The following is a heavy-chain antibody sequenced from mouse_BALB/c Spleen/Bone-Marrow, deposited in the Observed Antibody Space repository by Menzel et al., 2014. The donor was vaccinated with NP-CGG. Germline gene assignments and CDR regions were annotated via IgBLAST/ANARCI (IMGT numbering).Heavy chain of an antibody. CDR3: ARHGYGNYVAMDY. Sequence: SGPELVKPGASMKISCKASGYSFXGYTMNWVKQSHGKNLEWIGLINPYDGGTSYNQKFKGKATLTVDKSSSTAYMELLSLTSEDSAVYYCARHGYGNYVAMDYWGQGTSVTVSS. CDR2: INPYDGGT. D-gene: IGHD2-10*02. V-gene: IGHV1-18*01. CDR1: GYSFXGYT. J-gene: IGHJ4*01.